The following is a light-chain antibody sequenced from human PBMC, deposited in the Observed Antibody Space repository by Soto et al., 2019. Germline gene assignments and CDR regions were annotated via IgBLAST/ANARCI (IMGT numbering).Light chain of an antibody. J-gene: IGKJ1*01. CDR2: KAS. Sequence: IQMTQSPSTLSASVGDRVAITCRASQSIGIWLAWYQKKPGKAPRFLIYKASTLQTGVPSRFSGSGSGTEFTLTISSLQPDYFATYYCQQYNDYSWTFGQGTKVEIK. CDR1: QSIGIW. CDR3: QQYNDYSWT. V-gene: IGKV1-5*03.